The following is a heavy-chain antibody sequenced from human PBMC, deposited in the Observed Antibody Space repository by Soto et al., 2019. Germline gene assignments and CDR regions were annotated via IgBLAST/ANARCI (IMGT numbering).Heavy chain of an antibody. CDR3: ANTADSSGYYYDLDAFDI. J-gene: IGHJ3*02. CDR1: GYSFTSYW. D-gene: IGHD3-22*01. V-gene: IGHV5-51*01. CDR2: IYPGDSDT. Sequence: PGESLKISCKGSGYSFTSYWIGWVRQMPGKGLEWMGIIYPGDSDTRYSPSFQGQVTISADKSISTAYLQWSSLKASDTAMYYCANTADSSGYYYDLDAFDIWGQGTMVTVSS.